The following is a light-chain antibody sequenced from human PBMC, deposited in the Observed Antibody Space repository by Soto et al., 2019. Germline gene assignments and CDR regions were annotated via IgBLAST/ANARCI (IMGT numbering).Light chain of an antibody. Sequence: DIQMTQSPSSLSASVGDRVTITCRASQNIDTYVNWFQQRPGKAPRLLIFTASRLLSGVSSRFTGSGSGTDFTLTISSLQPEDFATYYCQQGYSPVLTFGGGTKVDIK. V-gene: IGKV1-39*01. CDR2: TAS. CDR1: QNIDTY. J-gene: IGKJ4*01. CDR3: QQGYSPVLT.